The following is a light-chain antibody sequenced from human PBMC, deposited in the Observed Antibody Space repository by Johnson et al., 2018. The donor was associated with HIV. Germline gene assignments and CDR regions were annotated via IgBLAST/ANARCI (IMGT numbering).Light chain of an antibody. J-gene: IGLJ1*01. Sequence: HSVLTQPPSVSAAPGQKVTISCSGSSSNIGNNYVSWYQQLPGTAPKLLIYENNKRPSGIPDRFSGSKSGTSATLGITGLQTGDEADDYCGTWDSSLSAEVFGTGTKVTVL. CDR3: GTWDSSLSAEV. CDR1: SSNIGNNY. CDR2: ENN. V-gene: IGLV1-51*02.